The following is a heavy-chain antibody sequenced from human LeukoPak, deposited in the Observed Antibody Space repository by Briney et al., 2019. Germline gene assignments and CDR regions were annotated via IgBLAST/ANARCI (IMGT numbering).Heavy chain of an antibody. CDR2: IYTRRST. Sequence: SETLSLTCTVSGDSISNYYSSWIRQPPGKGLEGMGYIYTRRSTNYNPSINSRVTISVDTSKNQFSLSLTSMTAADTAVYYSAGTEYCSSDNCYRFYNGDDAFNIWGQGAKVTVSS. CDR1: GDSISNYY. J-gene: IGHJ3*02. D-gene: IGHD2-2*01. V-gene: IGHV4-4*09. CDR3: AGTEYCSSDNCYRFYNGDDAFNI.